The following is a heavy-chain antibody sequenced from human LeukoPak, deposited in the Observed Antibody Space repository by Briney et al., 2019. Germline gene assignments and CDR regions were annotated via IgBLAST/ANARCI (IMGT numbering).Heavy chain of an antibody. CDR1: GGSFSGYY. CDR2: INHSGSI. D-gene: IGHD2-15*01. V-gene: IGHV4-34*01. Sequence: SETLSLTCAVYGGSFSGYYWSWIRQPPGKGLEWIGEINHSGSINFNPSLKSRVTISIDTSKNQFSLKLSSVTAADTAVYYCASPDCSGGSCQSGVFGYWGQGTLVTVSS. CDR3: ASPDCSGGSCQSGVFGY. J-gene: IGHJ4*02.